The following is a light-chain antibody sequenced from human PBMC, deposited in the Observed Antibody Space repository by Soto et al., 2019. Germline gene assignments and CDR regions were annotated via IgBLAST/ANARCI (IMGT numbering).Light chain of an antibody. CDR2: WAS. CDR1: QSVLYSSNNKNY. Sequence: DIVMTQSPDSLAVSLGERATINCKSSQSVLYSSNNKNYLAWYQQKPGQPSKLLIYWASTRESGVPDRFSGSGSGSDFTLTITSLQAEDVAVYYCQQHYSSPWTFGQGTKVEIK. J-gene: IGKJ1*01. V-gene: IGKV4-1*01. CDR3: QQHYSSPWT.